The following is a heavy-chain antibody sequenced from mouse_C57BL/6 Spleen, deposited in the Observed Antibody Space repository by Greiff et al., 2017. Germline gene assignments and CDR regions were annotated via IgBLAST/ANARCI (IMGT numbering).Heavy chain of an antibody. CDR1: GFTFSSYA. Sequence: EVLLLESGEGLVKPGGSLKLSCAASGFTFSSYAMSWVRQTPEKRLEWVAYISSGGDYIYYADTVKGRFTISRDNARNTRYLQMSSLKSEDTAVYYCTRAYYGSRTFDYWGQGTTLTVSS. D-gene: IGHD1-1*01. CDR2: ISSGGDYI. CDR3: TRAYYGSRTFDY. V-gene: IGHV5-9-1*02. J-gene: IGHJ2*01.